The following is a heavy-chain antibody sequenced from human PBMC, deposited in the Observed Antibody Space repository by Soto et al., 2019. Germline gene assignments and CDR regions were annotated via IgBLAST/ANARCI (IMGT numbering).Heavy chain of an antibody. D-gene: IGHD2-15*01. V-gene: IGHV3-30*18. CDR2: ISYDGSHK. Sequence: QVQLVESGGGVVQPGRSLRLSCAGSGFTFSNYGLHWVRQAPGKGLEWVAVISYDGSHKYYADSVKGRFSISRDNSNNMLYLQMTSLRAEDTAVYYCAKDGAPRYCSRSNCHPAGAYWGQGTLVTVSS. CDR1: GFTFSNYG. J-gene: IGHJ4*02. CDR3: AKDGAPRYCSRSNCHPAGAY.